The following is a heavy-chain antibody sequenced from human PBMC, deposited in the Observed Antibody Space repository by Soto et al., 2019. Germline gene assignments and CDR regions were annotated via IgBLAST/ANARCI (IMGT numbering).Heavy chain of an antibody. Sequence: GESLKISCKGSGYSFTSYWIGWVRQMPGKGLEWMGIIYPGDSDTRYSPSFQGQVTISADKSISTAYLQWSSLKASDTAMYYCARLPLNEFWSAYYPSPFDYWGQGTLVTVSS. CDR2: IYPGDSDT. CDR1: GYSFTSYW. D-gene: IGHD3-3*01. CDR3: ARLPLNEFWSAYYPSPFDY. V-gene: IGHV5-51*01. J-gene: IGHJ4*02.